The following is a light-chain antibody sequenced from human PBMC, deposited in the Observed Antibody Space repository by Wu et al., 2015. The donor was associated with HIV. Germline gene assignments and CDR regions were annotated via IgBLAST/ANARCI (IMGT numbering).Light chain of an antibody. CDR3: QQRGNLFT. CDR2: DAS. V-gene: IGKV3-11*01. J-gene: IGKJ3*01. Sequence: EIVLTQSPATLSLSPGERATLSCRATQIISSFLAWYQQKPGQAPRLLIYDASNRAPGIPARFSGSGSGTDFTLTINSLEPEDFAVYYCQQRGNLFTFGPGTKVDIK. CDR1: QIISSF.